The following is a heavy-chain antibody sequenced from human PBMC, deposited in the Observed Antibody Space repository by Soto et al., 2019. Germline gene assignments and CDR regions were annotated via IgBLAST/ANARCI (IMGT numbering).Heavy chain of an antibody. J-gene: IGHJ3*02. CDR2: MNPNSGNT. V-gene: IGHV1-8*01. D-gene: IGHD3-16*02. Sequence: ASVKVSCKASGYTFTSYDINWVRQATGQGLERMGWMNPNSGNTGYAQKFQGRVTMTRNTSISTAYIELSSLRSEDTAVYYCARIIMITFGGVIVTEHDAFDIWGQGTMVTVSS. CDR1: GYTFTSYD. CDR3: ARIIMITFGGVIVTEHDAFDI.